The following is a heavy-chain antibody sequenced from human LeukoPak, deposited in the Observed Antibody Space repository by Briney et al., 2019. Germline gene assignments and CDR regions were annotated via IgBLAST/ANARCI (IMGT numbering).Heavy chain of an antibody. J-gene: IGHJ4*02. V-gene: IGHV3-33*05. CDR1: GFTFRTYA. CDR3: AKISSSAEPNFDY. D-gene: IGHD1-14*01. Sequence: GGSLRLSCAASGFTFRTYAMHWVRQAPGKGLEWVAFILLDGSKKFYADSVKGRFTLSRDNSNHTMYLQMNSLRPEDTALYFCAKISSSAEPNFDYWGQGILLTVSS. CDR2: ILLDGSKK.